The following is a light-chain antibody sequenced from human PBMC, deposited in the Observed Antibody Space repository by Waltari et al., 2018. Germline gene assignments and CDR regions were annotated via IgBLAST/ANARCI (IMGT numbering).Light chain of an antibody. Sequence: EIVMTQSPATLSVSPGERATLSCRASQSVSSNLAWYQQKPGQAPGPLIHGASTRATGIPARFSGSGSGTEFTLIISSLQSEDIAVYYCHQYNNRPPYTFGQGTKLEIK. CDR3: HQYNNRPPYT. J-gene: IGKJ2*01. CDR2: GAS. CDR1: QSVSSN. V-gene: IGKV3-15*01.